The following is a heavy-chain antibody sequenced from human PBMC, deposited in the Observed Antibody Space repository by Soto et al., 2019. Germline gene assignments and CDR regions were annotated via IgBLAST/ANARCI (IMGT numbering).Heavy chain of an antibody. V-gene: IGHV3-30*03. J-gene: IGHJ4*02. CDR1: GFIFTTYG. D-gene: IGHD6-19*01. CDR3: ARDRQADTPFFDY. Sequence: PGGSLRLSCVASGFIFTTYGMHWVRQAPGKGLEWVAVTSYDGSNKYYADSVKGRFTISRDNSRYTLYLEMNSLGAEDTAVYYCARDRQADTPFFDYWGQGTLVTVSS. CDR2: TSYDGSNK.